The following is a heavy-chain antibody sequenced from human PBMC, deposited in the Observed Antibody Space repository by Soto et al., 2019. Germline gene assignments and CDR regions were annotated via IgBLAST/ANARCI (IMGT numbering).Heavy chain of an antibody. Sequence: LSLTCTVSGGSISSYYWSWIRQPPGKGLEWIGYIYYSGSTNYNPSLKSRVTISVDTSKNQFSLKLSSVTAADTAVYYCARDTWFRGYNWFDPWGQGTLVTVSS. V-gene: IGHV4-59*01. CDR1: GGSISSYY. CDR2: IYYSGST. CDR3: ARDTWFRGYNWFDP. D-gene: IGHD3-10*01. J-gene: IGHJ5*02.